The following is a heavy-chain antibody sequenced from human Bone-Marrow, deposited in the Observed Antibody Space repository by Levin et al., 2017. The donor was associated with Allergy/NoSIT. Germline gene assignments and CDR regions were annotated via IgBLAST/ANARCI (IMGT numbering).Heavy chain of an antibody. CDR2: ISRDGSRR. D-gene: IGHD2-2*01. V-gene: IGHV3-30*03. CDR3: ARDDTDCSTTSCNYFYFYGVDV. CDR1: GFTFSHHG. Sequence: PGGSLRLSCNASGFTFSHHGMHWVRQAPGKGLEWVATISRDGSRRYHVDSMKGRVSISRDNARNTVYLEMNGLRRDDTAVYYCARDDTDCSTTSCNYFYFYGVDVWGQGTTVRVS. J-gene: IGHJ6*02.